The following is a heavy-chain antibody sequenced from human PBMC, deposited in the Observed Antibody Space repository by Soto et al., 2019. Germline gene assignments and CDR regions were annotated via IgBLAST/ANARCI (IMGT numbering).Heavy chain of an antibody. CDR1: GFTFSNAW. V-gene: IGHV3-15*01. CDR2: IKSKTDGGTT. J-gene: IGHJ3*02. CDR3: TTGDDYGDYDAFDI. Sequence: GGSLRLSCAASGFTFSNAWMSWVRQAPGKGLEWVGRIKSKTDGGTTDYAAPVKGRFTISRDDSKNTLYLQMNSLKTEDTAVYYCTTGDDYGDYDAFDIWGQGTMVTVSS. D-gene: IGHD4-17*01.